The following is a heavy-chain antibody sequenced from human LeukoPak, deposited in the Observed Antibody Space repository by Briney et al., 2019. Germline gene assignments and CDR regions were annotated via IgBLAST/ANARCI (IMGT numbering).Heavy chain of an antibody. CDR2: IYWDDDK. CDR1: GFSLSTSGVG. Sequence: VSGPTLVKPTQTLTLTCTFSGFSLSTSGVGVGWIRQPPGKALEWLALIYWDDDKRYSPSPKSRLTITKDTSKNQVVLTMTNMDPVDTATYYCAHSYSSSWPFYYYYGMDVWGKGTTVTVSS. V-gene: IGHV2-5*02. CDR3: AHSYSSSWPFYYYYGMDV. D-gene: IGHD6-13*01. J-gene: IGHJ6*04.